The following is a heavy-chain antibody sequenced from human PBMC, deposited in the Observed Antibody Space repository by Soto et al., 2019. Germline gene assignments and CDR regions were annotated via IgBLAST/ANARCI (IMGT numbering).Heavy chain of an antibody. J-gene: IGHJ4*02. Sequence: QVQLVESGGGVVQPGRSLRLSCAASGFTFSSYGMHWVRQAPGKGLEWVAVISYDGSNKYYADSVKGRFTISRDNSKNTLYLQMNSLRAEDTAVYYCAKGTEATGTTEVDYWGQGTLVTVSS. V-gene: IGHV3-30*18. D-gene: IGHD1-1*01. CDR2: ISYDGSNK. CDR1: GFTFSSYG. CDR3: AKGTEATGTTEVDY.